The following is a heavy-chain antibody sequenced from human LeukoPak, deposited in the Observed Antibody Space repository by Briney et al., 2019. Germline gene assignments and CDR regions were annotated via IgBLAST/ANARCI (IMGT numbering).Heavy chain of an antibody. CDR3: ARDRGRPGRANAFDI. J-gene: IGHJ3*02. CDR1: GFTFSSYS. Sequence: GGSLRLSCAASGFTFSSYSMNWVRQAPGKGLEWVSSISSSSSYVYYADSVKGRFTISRDNAKNSLYLQMNSLRAEDTAVYYCARDRGRPGRANAFDIWGQGTMVTVSS. V-gene: IGHV3-21*01. CDR2: ISSSSSYV. D-gene: IGHD6-13*01.